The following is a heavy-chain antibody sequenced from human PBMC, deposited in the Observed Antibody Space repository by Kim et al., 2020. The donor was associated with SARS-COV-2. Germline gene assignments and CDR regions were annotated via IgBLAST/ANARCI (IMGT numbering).Heavy chain of an antibody. CDR1: GFTFSSYA. V-gene: IGHV3-23*01. CDR2: ISGSGGST. J-gene: IGHJ1*01. D-gene: IGHD1-26*01. CDR3: AKDPMYRIVGATRGYFQH. Sequence: GGSLRLSCAASGFTFSSYAMSWVRQAPGKGLEWVSAISGSGGSTYYADSVKGRFTISRDNSKNTLYLQMNSLRAEDTAVYYCAKDPMYRIVGATRGYFQHWGQGTLVTVSS.